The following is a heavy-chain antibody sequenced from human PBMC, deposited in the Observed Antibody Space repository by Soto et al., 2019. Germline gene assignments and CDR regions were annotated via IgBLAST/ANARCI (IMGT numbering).Heavy chain of an antibody. D-gene: IGHD6-13*01. Sequence: GESLKISCKISGYSFTSYWIGWVRQMPGKGLEWMGIIYPGDSDTRYSPSFQGQVTISADKSISTAYLQWSSLKASDTAMYYCARTSAAGKYYYGMDVWGQGTRVTVS. V-gene: IGHV5-51*01. CDR3: ARTSAAGKYYYGMDV. J-gene: IGHJ6*02. CDR2: IYPGDSDT. CDR1: GYSFTSYW.